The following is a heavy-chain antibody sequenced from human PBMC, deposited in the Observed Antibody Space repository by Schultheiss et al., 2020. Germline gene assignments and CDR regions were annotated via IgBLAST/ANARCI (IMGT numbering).Heavy chain of an antibody. V-gene: IGHV4-61*02. Sequence: SETLSLTCTVSGGSISSGSYYWSWIRQPAGKGLEWIGRIYTSGSTNYNPSLKSRVTISVDTSKNQFSLKLSSVTAADTAVYYCARSDCSGGSCYSANFDYWGQGTLVTVSS. J-gene: IGHJ4*02. CDR2: IYTSGST. D-gene: IGHD2-15*01. CDR3: ARSDCSGGSCYSANFDY. CDR1: GGSISSGSYY.